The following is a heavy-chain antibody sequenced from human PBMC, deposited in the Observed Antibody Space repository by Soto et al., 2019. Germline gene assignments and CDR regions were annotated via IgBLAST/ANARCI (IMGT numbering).Heavy chain of an antibody. D-gene: IGHD3-10*01. J-gene: IGHJ6*02. CDR1: GFTFSRYG. CDR2: ISYDGSNK. CDR3: AKDLYSSETYTYYCGMDV. Sequence: PGGSLRLSCAASGFTFSRYGMHWVRQAPGKGLEWVAVISYDGSNKFYAGSVKGRFTISRDNSKNTLYLQMNSLRAEDTSVYYCAKDLYSSETYTYYCGMDVWGQGTTVTVSS. V-gene: IGHV3-30*18.